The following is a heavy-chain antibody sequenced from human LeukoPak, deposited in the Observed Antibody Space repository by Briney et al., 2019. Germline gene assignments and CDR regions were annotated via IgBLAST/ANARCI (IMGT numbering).Heavy chain of an antibody. D-gene: IGHD3-10*01. CDR3: ARGVLLWFGISDAFDI. Sequence: GASVKASCKASGYTFTGYYMHWVRQAPGQGLEWMGWINPNSGGTNYAQKFQGRVTMTWDTSISTAYMELSRLRSDDTAVYYCARGVLLWFGISDAFDIWGQGTMVTVSS. CDR2: INPNSGGT. J-gene: IGHJ3*02. V-gene: IGHV1-2*02. CDR1: GYTFTGYY.